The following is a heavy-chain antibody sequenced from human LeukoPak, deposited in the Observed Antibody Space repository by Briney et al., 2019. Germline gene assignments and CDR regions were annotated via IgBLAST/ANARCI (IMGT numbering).Heavy chain of an antibody. J-gene: IGHJ4*02. V-gene: IGHV1-8*03. Sequence: WASVKVSCKASGYTFITYDINWVRQATGQGLEWMGWMNPNSGNTGYAQKFQDRVTITRNTSISTAYMELSSLRSEDTAVYYCARAFKSTIGSYRGGFDNWGQGTLVTVSS. D-gene: IGHD1-26*01. CDR3: ARAFKSTIGSYRGGFDN. CDR2: MNPNSGNT. CDR1: GYTFITYD.